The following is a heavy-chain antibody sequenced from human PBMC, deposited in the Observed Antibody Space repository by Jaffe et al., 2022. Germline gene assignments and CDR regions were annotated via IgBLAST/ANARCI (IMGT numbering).Heavy chain of an antibody. J-gene: IGHJ6*03. V-gene: IGHV1-69*01. CDR2: IIPIFGTA. CDR1: GGTFSSYA. D-gene: IGHD6-6*01. CDR3: AGIYSSSSFVGYYYYYMDV. Sequence: QVQLVQSGAEVKKPGSSVKVSCKASGGTFSSYAISWVRQAPGQGLEWMGGIIPIFGTANYAQKFQGRVTITADESTSTAYMELSSLRSEDTAVYYCAGIYSSSSFVGYYYYYMDVWGKGTTVTVSS.